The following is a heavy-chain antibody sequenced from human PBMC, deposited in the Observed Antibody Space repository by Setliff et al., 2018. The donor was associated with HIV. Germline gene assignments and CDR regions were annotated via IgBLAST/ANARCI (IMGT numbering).Heavy chain of an antibody. Sequence: GGSLRLSCTASGLTFNNAWMSWVRQAPGKGLEWVGLIKSNSDGATTDYAAPVKGRFTISRDDSKNSLYLQMNSLKTEDTAVYYCAGAGRDSEGNYNMDYWGQGTLVTVSS. V-gene: IGHV3-15*01. CDR2: IKSNSDGATT. J-gene: IGHJ4*02. D-gene: IGHD3-22*01. CDR1: GLTFNNAW. CDR3: AGAGRDSEGNYNMDY.